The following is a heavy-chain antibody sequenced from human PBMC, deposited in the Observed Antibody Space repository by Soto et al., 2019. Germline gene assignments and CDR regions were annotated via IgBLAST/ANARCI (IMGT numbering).Heavy chain of an antibody. CDR1: GYSFTSYW. CDR2: IYPGDSDT. CDR3: ARTAAAGKYYYGVDV. V-gene: IGHV5-51*01. D-gene: IGHD6-13*01. J-gene: IGHJ6*02. Sequence: GESLKISCKGSGYSFTSYWIGWVRQMPGKGLEWMGIIYPGDSDTRYSPSFQGQVTISADKSISTAYPQWSSLKASDTAIYYCARTAAAGKYYYGVDVWGQGTTVTVSS.